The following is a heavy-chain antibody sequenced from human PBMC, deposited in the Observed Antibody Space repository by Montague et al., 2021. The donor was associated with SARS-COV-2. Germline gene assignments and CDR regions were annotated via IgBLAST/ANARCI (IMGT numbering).Heavy chain of an antibody. CDR1: GFSFSSYA. J-gene: IGHJ5*02. CDR3: AKSAYYDILNWFDP. Sequence: SLRLSCAASGFSFSSYAMSWVRRAPGKGLEWVSAISGSGGATYYADSVKGRFIISRDSSKKTMSLQMNRLTPEDTAVYYCAKSAYYDILNWFDPWGQGTLVTVSS. CDR2: ISGSGGAT. D-gene: IGHD3-9*01. V-gene: IGHV3-23*01.